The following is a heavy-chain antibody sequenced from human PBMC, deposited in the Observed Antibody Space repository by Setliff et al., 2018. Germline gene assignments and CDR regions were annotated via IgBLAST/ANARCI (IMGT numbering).Heavy chain of an antibody. Sequence: SGPTLVNPTETLTLTCTFSGFSLSTSTVRVSWIRQPPGKALEWLARIDWDDEKFYSTSLKTRLTIFKDTSKNQVILTMTNMDPADTATYYCARTVGYSSVWYDGDWFDPWGQGTLVTVSS. CDR2: IDWDDEK. CDR3: ARTVGYSSVWYDGDWFDP. CDR1: GFSLSTSTVR. V-gene: IGHV2-70*04. D-gene: IGHD6-19*01. J-gene: IGHJ5*02.